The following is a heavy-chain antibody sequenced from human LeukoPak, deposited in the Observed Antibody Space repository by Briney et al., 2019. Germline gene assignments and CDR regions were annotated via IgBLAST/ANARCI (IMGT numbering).Heavy chain of an antibody. J-gene: IGHJ5*02. CDR3: ARDNGLGVLPAATVGWFDP. CDR2: IFYSGTT. D-gene: IGHD2-2*01. CDR1: GGSVTSGSYY. Sequence: SETLSLTCTVPGGSVTSGSYYWNWIRQPPGKGLEWIGYIFYSGTTKYNPSLKSRVSISVDTSKNQFSLKVSSVTAADTAVYYCARDNGLGVLPAATVGWFDPWGQGTLVTVSS. V-gene: IGHV4-61*01.